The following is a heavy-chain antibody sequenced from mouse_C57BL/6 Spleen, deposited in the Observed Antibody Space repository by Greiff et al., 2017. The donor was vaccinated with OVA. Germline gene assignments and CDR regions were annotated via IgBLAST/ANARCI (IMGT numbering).Heavy chain of an antibody. V-gene: IGHV5-9-1*02. D-gene: IGHD2-4*01. J-gene: IGHJ3*01. CDR3: TRVGYDYDWFAY. Sequence: DVQLVESGEGLVKPGGSLKLSCAASGFTFSSYAMSWVRQTPEKRLEWVAYISSGGDYIYYADTVKGRFTISRDNARNTLYLQMSSLKSEDTAMYYCTRVGYDYDWFAYWGQGTLVTVSA. CDR2: ISSGGDYI. CDR1: GFTFSSYA.